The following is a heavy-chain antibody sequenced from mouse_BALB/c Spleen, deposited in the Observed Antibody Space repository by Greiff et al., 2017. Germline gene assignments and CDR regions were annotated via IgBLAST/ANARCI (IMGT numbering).Heavy chain of an antibody. CDR2: IDPANGNT. D-gene: IGHD2-4*01. J-gene: IGHJ3*01. V-gene: IGHV14-3*02. Sequence: VQLQQSGAELVKPGASVKLSCTASGFNIKDTYMHWVKQRPEQGLEWIGRIDPANGNTKYDPKFQGKATITAETSSNTAYLQLSSLTSEDTAVYYCPTGLGAYWGQGTLVTVSA. CDR1: GFNIKDTY. CDR3: PTGLGAY.